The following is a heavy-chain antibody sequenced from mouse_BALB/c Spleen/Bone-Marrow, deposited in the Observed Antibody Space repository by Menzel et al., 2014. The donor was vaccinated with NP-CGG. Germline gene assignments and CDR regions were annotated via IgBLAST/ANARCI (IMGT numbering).Heavy chain of an antibody. Sequence: QVQLQQSGAELVRPGTSVKISCKASGYAFTNYWLGWVKQRPGHGLEWIGDIYPGSGNTYYTEEFKGKATLTADTSSSTAYMQLSSLTSEDSAVYFCARRRSLDYWGQGTILTVSS. CDR1: GYAFTNYW. CDR3: ARRRSLDY. CDR2: IYPGSGNT. J-gene: IGHJ2*01. V-gene: IGHV1-63*02.